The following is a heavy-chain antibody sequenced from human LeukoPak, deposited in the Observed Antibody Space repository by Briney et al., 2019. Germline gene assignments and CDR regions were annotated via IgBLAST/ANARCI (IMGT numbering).Heavy chain of an antibody. D-gene: IGHD1-1*01. CDR2: ISKSGTTI. J-gene: IGHJ4*02. V-gene: IGHV3-11*01. CDR3: AREKSTTPTARFDY. Sequence: GGSLRLSCAVSGFTFTNYNMNWIRQAPGEGLEWVSYISKSGTTIYYADSVKGRFTISRDNAKNSLYLQMNSLRAEDTAVYYCAREKSTTPTARFDYLGQGTLVRVSS. CDR1: GFTFTNYN.